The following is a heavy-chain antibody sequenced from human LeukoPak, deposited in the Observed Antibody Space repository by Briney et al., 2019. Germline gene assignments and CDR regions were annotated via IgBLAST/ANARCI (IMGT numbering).Heavy chain of an antibody. CDR3: ARASWVSNADAVW. D-gene: IGHD1-1*01. CDR1: GGSIGTDY. Sequence: AETLSLTCTVSGGSIGTDYWSWIRQLAGKGLEWIGRIYTTGSTNYNPSLMSRITMSVDTSKNQFSLKLSSVTAADTAIYYCARASWVSNADAVWWGQGTQVTVSS. V-gene: IGHV4-4*07. CDR2: IYTTGST. J-gene: IGHJ4*02.